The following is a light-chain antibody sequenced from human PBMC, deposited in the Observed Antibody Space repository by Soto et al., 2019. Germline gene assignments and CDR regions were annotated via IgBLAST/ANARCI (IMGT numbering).Light chain of an antibody. CDR1: QTVSRY. J-gene: IGKJ4*01. CDR2: DAS. CDR3: QQRSTWPFLT. V-gene: IGKV3-11*01. Sequence: VLTQTPATLSLSPGERATLSCRASQTVSRYLAWYQQKPGQPPRLLIYDASNRATGIPARFSGSGSGTDYTLTISSLEPEDCAVYYCQQRSTWPFLTFGGGTTVEI.